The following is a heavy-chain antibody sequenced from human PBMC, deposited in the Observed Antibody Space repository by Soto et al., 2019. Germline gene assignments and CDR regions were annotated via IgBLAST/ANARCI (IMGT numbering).Heavy chain of an antibody. D-gene: IGHD6-13*01. CDR1: GYTFTSYA. CDR2: INAGNGNT. J-gene: IGHJ4*02. V-gene: IGHV1-3*01. Sequence: QVQLVQSGAEVKKPGASVKVSCKAYGYTFTSYAMHWVRQAPGQRLEWMGWINAGNGNTKYSQKFQGRVTITRDTSASTAYMELSSLRSEDTAVYYCARVQLVTLFDYWGQGTLVTVSS. CDR3: ARVQLVTLFDY.